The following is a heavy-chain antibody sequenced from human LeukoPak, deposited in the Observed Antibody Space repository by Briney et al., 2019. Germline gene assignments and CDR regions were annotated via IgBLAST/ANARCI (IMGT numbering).Heavy chain of an antibody. CDR1: GFTFSAYH. D-gene: IGHD5-12*01. CDR2: ISFSGTYI. V-gene: IGHV3-21*01. CDR3: AKDATPYGYNGYESDY. J-gene: IGHJ4*02. Sequence: GGSLTLPCAASGFTFSAYHLNWLRPAPGQGLELFSPISFSGTYIYYADSVKGRITVSRDNSKNTLFLQMNSLRTEDTAVYYCAKDATPYGYNGYESDYWGQGTLVTVSS.